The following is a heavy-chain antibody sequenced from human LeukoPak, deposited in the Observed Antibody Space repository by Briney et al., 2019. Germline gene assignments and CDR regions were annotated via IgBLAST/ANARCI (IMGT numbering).Heavy chain of an antibody. V-gene: IGHV3-30-3*01. CDR1: GFTFSSYA. CDR3: ARVPGLDAFDI. Sequence: GGSLRLSCAASGFTFSSYAMHWVRQAPGKGLEWVAVISYDGSNKYYADSVKGRFTISRDNSKNTLYLQMNSLRAEDTAVYYCARVPGLDAFDIWGQGTMVAVSS. CDR2: ISYDGSNK. J-gene: IGHJ3*02.